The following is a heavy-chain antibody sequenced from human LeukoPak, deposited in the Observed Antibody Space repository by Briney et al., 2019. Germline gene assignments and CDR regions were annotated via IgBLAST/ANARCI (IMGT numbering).Heavy chain of an antibody. Sequence: QPGGSLRLSCAASGFTFSSYAMSWVRQAPGKGLEWVSGSGSGGSTHYADSVKGRFTISRDNAKNSLYLQMNSLRAEDTAVYYCARRAHCGGDCYSGAYYYYGMDVWGQGTTVTASS. J-gene: IGHJ6*02. CDR1: GFTFSSYA. V-gene: IGHV3-23*01. CDR3: ARRAHCGGDCYSGAYYYYGMDV. CDR2: SGSGGST. D-gene: IGHD2-21*02.